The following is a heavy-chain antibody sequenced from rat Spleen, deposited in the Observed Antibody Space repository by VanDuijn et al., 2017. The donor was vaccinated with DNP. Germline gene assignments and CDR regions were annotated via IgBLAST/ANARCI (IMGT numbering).Heavy chain of an antibody. CDR3: ARAGSRYAMDV. Sequence: EVQLVESGGGLVQAGRSLKLSCAASGFTFSDYNMAWVRQAPKKGLEWVATIIYAGTTTYYRDSVKGRFTISRDNANSTLYLQMDSLRSEDTATYYCARAGSRYAMDVWGQGTSVTVSS. J-gene: IGHJ4*01. CDR1: GFTFSDYN. CDR2: IIYAGTTT. D-gene: IGHD1-7*01. V-gene: IGHV5S10*01.